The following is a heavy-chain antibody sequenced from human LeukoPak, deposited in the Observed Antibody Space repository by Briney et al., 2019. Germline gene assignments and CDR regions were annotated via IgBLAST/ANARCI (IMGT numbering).Heavy chain of an antibody. CDR2: IYYSGST. V-gene: IGHV4-61*01. J-gene: IGHJ4*02. CDR1: GGSVSSGSYY. CDR3: ARDQGYSYGHYFDY. D-gene: IGHD5-18*01. Sequence: SETPSLTCTVSGGSVSSGSYYWSWIRQPPGKRLEWIGYIYYSGSTNYNPSLKSRVTISVDTSKNQFSLKLNSVTAADTAFYYCARDQGYSYGHYFDYWGQGTLVTVSS.